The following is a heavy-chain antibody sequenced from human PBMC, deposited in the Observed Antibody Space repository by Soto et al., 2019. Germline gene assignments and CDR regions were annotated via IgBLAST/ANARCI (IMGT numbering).Heavy chain of an antibody. CDR1: GDSVSSNSAA. J-gene: IGHJ5*02. CDR3: ARDMHAGFTHYFDP. V-gene: IGHV6-1*01. CDR2: TYYRSKWYN. D-gene: IGHD1-26*01. Sequence: QTLSLTCAISGDSVSSNSAAWNWIRQSPSRGLEWLGRTYYRSKWYNDYAVSVKSRITINPDTSKNQLSLKLTSMTAADTAVYYCARDMHAGFTHYFDPWGQGTLVTVSS.